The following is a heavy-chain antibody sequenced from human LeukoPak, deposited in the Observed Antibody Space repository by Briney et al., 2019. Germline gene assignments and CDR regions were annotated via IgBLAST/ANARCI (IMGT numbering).Heavy chain of an antibody. CDR2: ISGSSTSI. CDR1: GDSVSSGTYY. D-gene: IGHD5-18*01. J-gene: IGHJ5*02. V-gene: IGHV3-11*04. Sequence: PSETLSLTCTVSGDSVSSGTYYWSWIRQPPGKGLEWVSYISGSSTSIYHADSVKGRFTISRDNAKNSLYLQMNSLRAEDTAVYYCARDVGYRSWFDPWGQGTLVIVSS. CDR3: ARDVGYRSWFDP.